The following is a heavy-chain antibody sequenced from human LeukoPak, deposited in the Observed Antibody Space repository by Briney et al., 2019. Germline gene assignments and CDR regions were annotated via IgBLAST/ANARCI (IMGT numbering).Heavy chain of an antibody. CDR3: AELGITMIGGV. CDR2: ISSNGRGT. Sequence: PGGSLRLSCAASGFSFSDYYMTWIRQTPGKGLEWVSDISSNGRGTFYAESVRGRFTVSRDNAKNSLYLQMNSLRAEDTAVYYCAELGITMIGGVWGKGTTVTISS. J-gene: IGHJ6*04. V-gene: IGHV3-11*04. CDR1: GFSFSDYY. D-gene: IGHD3-10*02.